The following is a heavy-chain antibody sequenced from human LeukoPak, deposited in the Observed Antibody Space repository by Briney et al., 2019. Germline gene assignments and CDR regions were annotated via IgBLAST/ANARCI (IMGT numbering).Heavy chain of an antibody. V-gene: IGHV4-4*02. CDR3: ARGGYDFWSGPYYYYMDV. CDR2: IYHSGST. CDR1: GGSISSSNW. Sequence: KSSETLSLTCAVSGGSISSSNWWSWVRQPPGKGLEWIGEIYHSGSTNYNPSLKSRVTISVDTSKNQFSLQLNSVTPEDTAVYYCARGGYDFWSGPYYYYMDVWGKGTTVTVSS. J-gene: IGHJ6*03. D-gene: IGHD3-3*01.